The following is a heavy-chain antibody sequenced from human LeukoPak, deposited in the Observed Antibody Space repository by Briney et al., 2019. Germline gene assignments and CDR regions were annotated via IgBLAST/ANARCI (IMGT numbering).Heavy chain of an antibody. D-gene: IGHD6-19*01. V-gene: IGHV1-8*01. Sequence: ASVNVSCKASGYTFTSYDINWVRQATGQGLEWMGWMNPNSGNTGYAQKFQGRVTMTRNTSISTAYMELSSLRSEDTAVYYCARGVYSSGSQYFQHWGQGTLVTVSS. CDR1: GYTFTSYD. CDR2: MNPNSGNT. J-gene: IGHJ1*01. CDR3: ARGVYSSGSQYFQH.